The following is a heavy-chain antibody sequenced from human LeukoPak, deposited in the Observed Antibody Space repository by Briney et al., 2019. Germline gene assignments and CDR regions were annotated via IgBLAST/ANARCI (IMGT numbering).Heavy chain of an antibody. V-gene: IGHV3-21*01. CDR2: ISSGSSYI. J-gene: IGHJ4*02. CDR3: ARGPWEAEAY. D-gene: IGHD1-26*01. Sequence: PGGSLRLFCAASGFIFSRYSMNWVRQAPGKGLEWVSSISSGSSYIYYADSVKGRFTISRDTAKNSLYLQMNSLRAEDTAVYYCARGPWEAEAYWGQGTLVTVSS. CDR1: GFIFSRYS.